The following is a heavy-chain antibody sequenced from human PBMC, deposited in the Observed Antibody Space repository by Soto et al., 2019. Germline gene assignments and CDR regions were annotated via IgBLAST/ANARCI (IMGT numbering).Heavy chain of an antibody. Sequence: QVQLVESGGGVVQPGRSLRLSCAASGFTFSSYAMHWVRQAPGKGLEWVAVISYDGSNKYYADSVKGRFTISRDNSKNTLYLQVNSLRAEDTAVYYCARDGSGGMDVWGQGTTVTVSS. CDR3: ARDGSGGMDV. J-gene: IGHJ6*02. CDR2: ISYDGSNK. V-gene: IGHV3-30-3*01. CDR1: GFTFSSYA.